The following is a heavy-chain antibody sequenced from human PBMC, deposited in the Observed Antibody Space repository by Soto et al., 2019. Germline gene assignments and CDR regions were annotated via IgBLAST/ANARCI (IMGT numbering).Heavy chain of an antibody. CDR2: INPNSGGT. CDR3: ASFMNSGWYYYGMDV. Sequence: ASVKVSCKASGYTFTGYYMHWVRQAPGQGLEWMGWINPNSGGTNYAQKFQGRVTMTRDTSISTAYMELSRLRSDDTAVYYCASFMNSGWYYYGMDVWGQGTTVTVSS. V-gene: IGHV1-2*02. CDR1: GYTFTGYY. J-gene: IGHJ6*02. D-gene: IGHD6-19*01.